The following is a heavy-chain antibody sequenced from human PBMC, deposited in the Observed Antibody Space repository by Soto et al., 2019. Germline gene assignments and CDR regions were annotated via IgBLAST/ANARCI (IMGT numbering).Heavy chain of an antibody. CDR2: ISYDGNNR. Sequence: QVQLVESGGGVVQPGRSLRLSCAVSGFTFSAFAVHWVRQAPGKGLEWVAVISYDGNNRKYADAVKGRFTISRDNSKNTLYLXMXXXXXXDTAIYYCARDTLDTTMVTYFDHWGQGTLVTX. V-gene: IGHV3-30*04. CDR1: GFTFSAFA. J-gene: IGHJ4*02. CDR3: ARDTLDTTMVTYFDH. D-gene: IGHD5-18*01.